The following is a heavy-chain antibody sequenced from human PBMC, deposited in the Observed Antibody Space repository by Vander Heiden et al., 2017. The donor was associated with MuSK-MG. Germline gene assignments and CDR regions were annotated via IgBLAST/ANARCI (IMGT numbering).Heavy chain of an antibody. CDR2: ISSSSSTI. CDR1: GFPFSSYS. J-gene: IGHJ4*02. D-gene: IGHD1-20*01. V-gene: IGHV3-48*01. CDR3: ARSRYNWNQIFDY. Sequence: EVQLVESGGGLVQPGGSLRLSCAASGFPFSSYSMNWVRQAQGKGLEWVSYISSSSSTIYYADSVKGRFTISRDNAKNSLYLQMNSLRAEDTAVYYCARSRYNWNQIFDYWGQGTLVTVSS.